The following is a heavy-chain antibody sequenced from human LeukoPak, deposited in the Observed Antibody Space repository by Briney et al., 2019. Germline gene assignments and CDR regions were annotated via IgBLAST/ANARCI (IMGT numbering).Heavy chain of an antibody. J-gene: IGHJ4*02. CDR2: ISSSGSTI. CDR3: ARARNYDFWSGYYFDY. D-gene: IGHD3-3*01. V-gene: IGHV3-11*01. Sequence: GGSLRLSCAASGFTFSDYYMSWIRQAPGKGLEWVSYISSSGSTIYYADSVKGRFTISRDNAKDSLYLQMNSLRAEDTAVYYCARARNYDFWSGYYFDYWGQGTLATVSS. CDR1: GFTFSDYY.